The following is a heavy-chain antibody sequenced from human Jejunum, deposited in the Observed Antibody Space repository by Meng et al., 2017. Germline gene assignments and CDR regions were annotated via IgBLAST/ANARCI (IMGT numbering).Heavy chain of an antibody. V-gene: IGHV3-11*01. CDR2: IGNSGSNI. Sequence: QVQLVESGGTLVKPGGSLRLPCAASGFAFSDYVMNWIRQAPGKGPEWVSDIGNSGSNIHYADSVKGRFTISRDNAKNSLYLQMNSLRAEDTAVYYCTRKARYSGHETFDSWGQGTLVTVSS. D-gene: IGHD5-12*01. CDR1: GFAFSDYV. J-gene: IGHJ4*02. CDR3: TRKARYSGHETFDS.